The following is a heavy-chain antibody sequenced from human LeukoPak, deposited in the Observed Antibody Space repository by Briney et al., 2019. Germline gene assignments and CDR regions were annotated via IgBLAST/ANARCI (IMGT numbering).Heavy chain of an antibody. CDR2: IYYSGST. CDR1: GGSISSSSYY. Sequence: PSETLSLTCTVSGGSISSSSYYWGWIRQPPRKGLEWIGSIYYSGSTYYNPSLKSRVTISVDTSKNQFSLKLSSVTAADTAVYYCARRITYYYDSSGYYSGYFDYWGQGTLVTVSS. D-gene: IGHD3-22*01. CDR3: ARRITYYYDSSGYYSGYFDY. V-gene: IGHV4-39*01. J-gene: IGHJ4*02.